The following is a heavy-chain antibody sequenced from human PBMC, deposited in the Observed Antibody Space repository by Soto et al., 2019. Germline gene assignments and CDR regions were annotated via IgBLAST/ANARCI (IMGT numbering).Heavy chain of an antibody. Sequence: EVQLLESGGGLVQPGGSLRLSCAASGFTFSSYAMSWVRQAPGKGLEWVSAISGSGGSTYYADSVKGRFTISRDNSKNTLYLQMNSLRAEDTAVYYCAKDLQGEGAIVPGPYYYYYMDVWGKGTTVTVSS. J-gene: IGHJ6*03. D-gene: IGHD3-16*02. V-gene: IGHV3-23*01. CDR2: ISGSGGST. CDR3: AKDLQGEGAIVPGPYYYYYMDV. CDR1: GFTFSSYA.